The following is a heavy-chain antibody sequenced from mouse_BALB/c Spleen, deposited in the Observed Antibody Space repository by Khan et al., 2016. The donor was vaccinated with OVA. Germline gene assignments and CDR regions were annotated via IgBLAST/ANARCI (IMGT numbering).Heavy chain of an antibody. CDR1: GYTFTSNT. D-gene: IGHD2-14*01. CDR2: INPRSGYT. CDR3: ARRTTGYTMES. J-gene: IGHJ4*01. Sequence: QIQLVQSGAELARPGASVRLSCKASGYTFTSNTMHWIKQRPGQGLEWIGYINPRSGYTTYNQNFKDKATLTTDKSSSTAYMQLSSLTSEDSAVYYCARRTTGYTMESWGQGTSVTVSS. V-gene: IGHV1-4*01.